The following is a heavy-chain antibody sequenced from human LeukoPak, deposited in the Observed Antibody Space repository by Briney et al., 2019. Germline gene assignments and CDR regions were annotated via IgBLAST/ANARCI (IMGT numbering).Heavy chain of an antibody. J-gene: IGHJ5*02. CDR1: GGSISSYY. CDR3: ARLQPRTHYNFGSASYAFDL. CDR2: IYTGGSA. Sequence: SETLSLTCTVSGGSISSYYWGWIRQPPGKGLQRIGYIYTGGSAYYNPSLYRRVAVSVDTSKNQFSLRLTSVTAADTAMYYCARLQPRTHYNFGSASYAFDLWGQGTLVTVSS. D-gene: IGHD3-3*01. V-gene: IGHV4-4*08.